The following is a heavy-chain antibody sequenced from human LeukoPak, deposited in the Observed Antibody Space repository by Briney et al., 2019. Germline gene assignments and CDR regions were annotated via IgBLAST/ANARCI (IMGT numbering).Heavy chain of an antibody. CDR3: ARGGNYGDYGPGY. D-gene: IGHD4-17*01. V-gene: IGHV3-23*01. CDR2: ISGSGGST. CDR1: GFTFSSYA. Sequence: GGSLRLSCAASGFTFSSYAMSWVRQAPGKGLEWVSAISGSGGSTYYADSVKGRFTISRDNSKNTLYLQMNSLRAEDTAVYYCARGGNYGDYGPGYWGQGTLVTVSS. J-gene: IGHJ4*02.